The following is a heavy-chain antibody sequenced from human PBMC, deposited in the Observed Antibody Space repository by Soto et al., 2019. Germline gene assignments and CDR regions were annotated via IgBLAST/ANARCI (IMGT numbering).Heavy chain of an antibody. CDR3: ARDSRPTGGFVEFSPYYYYYGMDV. CDR2: ISSSSSYI. Sequence: EVQLVESGGGLVKPGGSLRLSCAASGFTFSSYSMNWVRQAPGKGLEWVSSISSSSSYIYYADSVKGRFTISRDNAKNSLYLQMNSLRAEDTSVYYCARDSRPTGGFVEFSPYYYYYGMDVWGQGTTVTVSS. J-gene: IGHJ6*02. V-gene: IGHV3-21*01. D-gene: IGHD3-10*01. CDR1: GFTFSSYS.